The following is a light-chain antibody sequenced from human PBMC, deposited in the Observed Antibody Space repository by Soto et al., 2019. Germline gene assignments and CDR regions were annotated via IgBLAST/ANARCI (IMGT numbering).Light chain of an antibody. J-gene: IGKJ5*01. Sequence: EIQMTQSPATLSASVGDRVTITCRASQSISRWLTWYQQKPGKAPQLLIYDASTLERGIPSRFSGRGSGTHFILTINNLQPEDFATYYCQQFNSLFGQGTRLEIK. CDR3: QQFNSL. V-gene: IGKV1-5*01. CDR2: DAS. CDR1: QSISRW.